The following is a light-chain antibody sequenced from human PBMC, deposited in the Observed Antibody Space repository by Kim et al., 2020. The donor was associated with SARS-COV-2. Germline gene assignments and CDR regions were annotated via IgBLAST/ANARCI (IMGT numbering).Light chain of an antibody. V-gene: IGLV3-21*04. J-gene: IGLJ3*02. CDR3: HVWDASSDLVK. CDR2: YDT. CDR1: NIGTNT. Sequence: SYELTQPPSVSVAPGKTARITCGGNNIGTNTINWYQQRPGQASVLVIYYDTDRPSRIPERFSGSNSGNTATLTISRVEGGDEADYYCHVWDASSDLVKFGGGTQLTVL.